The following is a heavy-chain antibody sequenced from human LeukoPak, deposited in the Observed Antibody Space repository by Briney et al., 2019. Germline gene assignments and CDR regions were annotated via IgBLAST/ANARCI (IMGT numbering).Heavy chain of an antibody. V-gene: IGHV7-4-1*02. D-gene: IGHD2-15*01. CDR3: ASPQRYSSGGSCSQAERIGSFDAFDI. Sequence: ASVKVSCKASGYTFTGYYMHWVRQAPGQGLEWMGWINTNTGNPTYAQGFTGRFVISLDTSVSTAYLQISSLKAEDTAVYYCASPQRYSSGGSCSQAERIGSFDAFDIWGQGTMVTVSS. CDR1: GYTFTGYY. J-gene: IGHJ3*02. CDR2: INTNTGNP.